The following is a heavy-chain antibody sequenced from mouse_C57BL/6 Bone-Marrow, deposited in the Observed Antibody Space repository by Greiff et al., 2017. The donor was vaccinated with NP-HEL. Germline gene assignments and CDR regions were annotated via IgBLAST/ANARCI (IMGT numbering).Heavy chain of an antibody. CDR3: AFSYYYAYFDY. V-gene: IGHV4-1*01. D-gene: IGHD1-1*01. Sequence: EVKLMESGGGLVQPGGSLKLSCAASGIDFSRYWMSWVRRAPGKGLEWIGEINPDSSTINYAPSLKDKFIISRDNAKNTLYLQMSKVRSEDTALYYCAFSYYYAYFDYWGQGTTLTVSS. CDR1: GIDFSRYW. J-gene: IGHJ2*01. CDR2: INPDSSTI.